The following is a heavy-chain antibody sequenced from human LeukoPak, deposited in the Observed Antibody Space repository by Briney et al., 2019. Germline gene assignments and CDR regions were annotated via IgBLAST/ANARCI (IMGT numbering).Heavy chain of an antibody. V-gene: IGHV3-9*01. J-gene: IGHJ4*02. Sequence: GGSLRLSCAASGFTFDDYAMHWVRQAPGRGLEWVSGISWNSGSIAYADSVKGRFTISRDNAKNSLYLQMNSLRAEDTALYYCAKGLRITMVRGGVDYWGQGTLVTVSS. CDR3: AKGLRITMVRGGVDY. D-gene: IGHD3-10*01. CDR2: ISWNSGSI. CDR1: GFTFDDYA.